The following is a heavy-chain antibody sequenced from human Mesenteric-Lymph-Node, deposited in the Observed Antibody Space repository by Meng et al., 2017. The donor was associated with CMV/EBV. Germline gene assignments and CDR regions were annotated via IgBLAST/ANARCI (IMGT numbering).Heavy chain of an antibody. Sequence: GESLKISCAASGFTFSSYEMNWVRQAPGKGLEWVSYISSSGSTIYYADSVKGRFTISRDNAKNSLYLQMNSLRAEDTAVYYCARFCSSTSCLSYYYYGMDVWGQGTTVTVSS. J-gene: IGHJ6*02. V-gene: IGHV3-48*03. CDR3: ARFCSSTSCLSYYYYGMDV. CDR1: GFTFSSYE. D-gene: IGHD2-2*01. CDR2: ISSSGSTI.